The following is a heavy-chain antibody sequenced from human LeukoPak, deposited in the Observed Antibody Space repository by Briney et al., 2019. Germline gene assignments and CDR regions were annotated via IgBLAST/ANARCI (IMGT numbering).Heavy chain of an antibody. CDR3: AIYSGSYFAFVT. CDR1: GGTFSSYA. D-gene: IGHD1-26*01. Sequence: GDSVKLSCKASGGTFSSYAISWVRQHPGQGLEWMGWISAYNGNTNYTQTLKGRVTMTTDTSTSPAYMKLSSVRSDDTAVYYCAIYSGSYFAFVTWGQRTMVTVSS. V-gene: IGHV1-18*01. J-gene: IGHJ3*02. CDR2: ISAYNGNT.